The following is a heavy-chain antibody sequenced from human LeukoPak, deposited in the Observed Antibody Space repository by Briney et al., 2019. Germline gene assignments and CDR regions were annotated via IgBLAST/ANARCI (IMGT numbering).Heavy chain of an antibody. D-gene: IGHD3-3*01. CDR2: ISSSSYI. J-gene: IGHJ5*02. CDR3: ARDINSYYDFWSGNSNWFDP. V-gene: IGHV3-21*01. CDR1: GFTFSSYS. Sequence: GGSLRLSCAASGFTFSSYSMNWVRQAPGKGLEWVSSISSSSYIYYADSVKGRFTISRDNAKNSLYLQMNSLRAEDTAVYYCARDINSYYDFWSGNSNWFDPWGQGTLVTVSS.